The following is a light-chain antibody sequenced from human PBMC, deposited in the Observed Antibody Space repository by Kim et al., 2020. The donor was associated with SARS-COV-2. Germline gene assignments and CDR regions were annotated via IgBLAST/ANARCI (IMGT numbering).Light chain of an antibody. CDR3: SSYTTSNTLI. Sequence: GQSITSPCTGTSSDVGAYNYVSWYQQHPGKAPKLMIYDVTNRPSGVSNRFSGSKSEKTASLTISGLQAEDEAHYYCSSYTTSNTLIFGGGTQLTVL. V-gene: IGLV2-14*03. CDR2: DVT. CDR1: SSDVGAYNY. J-gene: IGLJ2*01.